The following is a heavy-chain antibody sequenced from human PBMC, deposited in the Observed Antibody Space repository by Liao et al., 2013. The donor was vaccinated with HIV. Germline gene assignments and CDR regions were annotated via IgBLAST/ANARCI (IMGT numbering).Heavy chain of an antibody. CDR3: AREGSGYGLGY. D-gene: IGHD5-12*01. V-gene: IGHV4-39*07. Sequence: QLQLQESGPGLVKPSETLSLTCTVSGGSISSSSYYWGWIRQPPGKGLEWIGSIYYSGSTYYNPSLKSRVTISVDTSKNQFSLKVSSVTAADTAVYYCAREGSGYGLGYWGQGTLVTVSS. CDR2: IYYSGST. J-gene: IGHJ4*02. CDR1: GGSISSSSYY.